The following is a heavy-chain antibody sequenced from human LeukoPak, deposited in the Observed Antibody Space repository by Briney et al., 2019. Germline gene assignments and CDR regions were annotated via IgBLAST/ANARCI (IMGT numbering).Heavy chain of an antibody. Sequence: GGSLRLSCAASGFTFNSYNMNWFRQAPGKGLEWVSYIGGSRSGSSRSIIYYADSVKGRFTISRDNSKNTLYLQMNSLRVEDTAVYYCGRDPNGDYIGAFEMWGQGTVVTVSS. V-gene: IGHV3-48*01. J-gene: IGHJ3*02. D-gene: IGHD4-17*01. CDR2: IGGSRSGSSRSII. CDR1: GFTFNSYN. CDR3: GRDPNGDYIGAFEM.